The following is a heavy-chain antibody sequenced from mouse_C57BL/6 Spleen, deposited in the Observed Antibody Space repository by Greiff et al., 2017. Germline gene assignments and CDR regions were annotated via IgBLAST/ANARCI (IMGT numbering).Heavy chain of an antibody. D-gene: IGHD2-3*01. J-gene: IGHJ3*01. CDR1: GFNIKDYY. Sequence: EVQLQQSGAELVKPGASVKLSCTASGFNIKDYYMHWVKQRTEQGLEWIGMIDPEDGETKYDPKFQGKATITADTSSNTAYLQLSSLTSEDAAVYYYARRWVLSWFAYWGQGTLVTVAA. CDR2: IDPEDGET. V-gene: IGHV14-2*01. CDR3: ARRWVLSWFAY.